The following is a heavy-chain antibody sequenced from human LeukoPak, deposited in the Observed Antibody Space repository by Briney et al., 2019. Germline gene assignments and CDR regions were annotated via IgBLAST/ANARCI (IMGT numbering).Heavy chain of an antibody. J-gene: IGHJ5*02. CDR1: GYTFTSYD. CDR2: MNPNSGNT. CDR3: ALGITMVRGVIIEYNWFDP. Sequence: ASVKVSCKASGYTFTSYDINWVRQATGQGLEWMGWMNPNSGNTGYAQKFQGRVTMTRNTSISTAYMELSSLRSEDTAVYYCALGITMVRGVIIEYNWFDPWGQGTLVTVSS. V-gene: IGHV1-8*01. D-gene: IGHD3-10*01.